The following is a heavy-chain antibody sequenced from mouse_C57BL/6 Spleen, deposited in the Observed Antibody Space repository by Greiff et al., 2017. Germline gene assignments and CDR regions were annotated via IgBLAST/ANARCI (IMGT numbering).Heavy chain of an antibody. CDR2: IYPRDGST. D-gene: IGHD2-4*01. J-gene: IGHJ4*01. Sequence: VQLQQSDAELVKPGASVKISCKVSGYTFTDHTIHWMKQRPEQGLEWIGYIYPRDGSTKYNEKFKGKATLTADTSSSTAYMQLNSLTSEDSAVYFCARGGDYDEDLDAMDYWGQGTSVTVSS. CDR1: GYTFTDHT. V-gene: IGHV1-78*01. CDR3: ARGGDYDEDLDAMDY.